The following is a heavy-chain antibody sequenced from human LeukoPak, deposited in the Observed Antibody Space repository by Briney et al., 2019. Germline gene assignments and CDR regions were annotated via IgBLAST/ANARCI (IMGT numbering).Heavy chain of an antibody. Sequence: GESLKISCKGSGYSFTSYWIGWVRQMPGKGLEWMGIIHPGDSDTRYSPSFQGQVTISVDKSITTAYLQWSSLKASDTAMYYCARLRKDSRVTTAYYFDYWGQGTLVTVSS. CDR1: GYSFTSYW. CDR3: ARLRKDSRVTTAYYFDY. CDR2: IHPGDSDT. V-gene: IGHV5-51*01. J-gene: IGHJ4*02. D-gene: IGHD2-21*02.